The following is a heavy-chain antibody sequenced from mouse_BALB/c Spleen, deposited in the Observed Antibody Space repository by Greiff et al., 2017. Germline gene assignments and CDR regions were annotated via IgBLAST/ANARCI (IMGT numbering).Heavy chain of an antibody. CDR2: IYPGSGST. CDR3: TRSETYYGGFGY. V-gene: IGHV1S22*01. CDR1: GYTFTSYW. J-gene: IGHJ2*01. Sequence: LQQPGSELVRPGASVKLSCKASGYTFTSYWMHWVKQRPGQGLEWIGNIYPGSGSTNYDEKFKSKATLTVDTSSSTAYMQLSSLTSEDSAVYYCTRSETYYGGFGYWGQGTTLTVSS. D-gene: IGHD2-10*01.